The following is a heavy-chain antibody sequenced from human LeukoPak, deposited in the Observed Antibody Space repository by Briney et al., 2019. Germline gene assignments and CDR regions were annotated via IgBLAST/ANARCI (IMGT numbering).Heavy chain of an antibody. CDR2: ISYDGSNK. D-gene: IGHD3-9*01. J-gene: IGHJ4*02. Sequence: GRSLRLSCAASGFTFSSYAMHWVRQAPGKGLEWVAVISYDGSNKYYADSVKGRFTISRDNSKNTLYLKMNSLRAEDTAVYYCARDESYYDILTGVGYWGQGTLVTVSS. CDR3: ARDESYYDILTGVGY. V-gene: IGHV3-30*04. CDR1: GFTFSSYA.